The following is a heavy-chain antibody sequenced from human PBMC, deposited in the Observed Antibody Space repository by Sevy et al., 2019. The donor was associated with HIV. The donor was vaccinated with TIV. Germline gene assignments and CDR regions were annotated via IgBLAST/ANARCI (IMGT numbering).Heavy chain of an antibody. CDR1: GFTFRSYG. V-gene: IGHV3-30*18. J-gene: IGHJ5*01. Sequence: GGSLRLSCAASGFTFRSYGMHWVRQAPGKGLEWVALISDDGSNKHYADSVKGRFTISRDNSKNTLYLQMNSLRPEDKAVYHCAKDPHDYSPNVFDPWGQGTLVTVSS. CDR2: ISDDGSNK. D-gene: IGHD4-4*01. CDR3: AKDPHDYSPNVFDP.